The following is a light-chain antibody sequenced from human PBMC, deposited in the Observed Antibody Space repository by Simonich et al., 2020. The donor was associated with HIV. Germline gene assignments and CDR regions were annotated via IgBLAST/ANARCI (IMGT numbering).Light chain of an antibody. Sequence: EIVMTQSPATLSVSPGERATLTCRASQSVNSNVAWYQQKPGQAPRLLIYARSTRATDIPARFSGSGSGTDFTLTISSLQPEDFATYYCQQSYSTPLTFGGGTKVEIK. J-gene: IGKJ4*01. CDR2: ARS. V-gene: IGKV3-15*01. CDR3: QQSYSTPLT. CDR1: QSVNSN.